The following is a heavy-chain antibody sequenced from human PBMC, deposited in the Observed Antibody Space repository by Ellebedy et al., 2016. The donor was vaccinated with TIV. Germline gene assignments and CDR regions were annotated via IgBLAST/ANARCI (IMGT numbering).Heavy chain of an antibody. CDR3: ARHSYGSGSYPNFEY. J-gene: IGHJ4*02. Sequence: MPSETLSLTCTVSGGSISPFYWSWIRQSPGGGLEWIGYIYFGGSTNYNPALNSRVTISVDTSTSHFSLNLTSVTAADTAVYYCARHSYGSGSYPNFEYWGQGALVTVSA. V-gene: IGHV4-59*08. CDR2: IYFGGST. CDR1: GGSISPFY. D-gene: IGHD3-10*01.